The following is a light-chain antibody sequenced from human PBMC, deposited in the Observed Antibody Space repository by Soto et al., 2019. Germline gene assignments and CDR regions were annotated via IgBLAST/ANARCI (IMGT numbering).Light chain of an antibody. CDR3: HQYGTSPWT. J-gene: IGKJ1*01. V-gene: IGKV3-20*01. CDR1: QSVSKY. Sequence: IVLTQSPGTLSLSPGERATLSCRASQSVSKYLAWYQQKPGQAPRVLIYGASSRATGITDMFSASVSGTDFTLTISRLEPEDFAVYYCHQYGTSPWTLGQGPEVEIK. CDR2: GAS.